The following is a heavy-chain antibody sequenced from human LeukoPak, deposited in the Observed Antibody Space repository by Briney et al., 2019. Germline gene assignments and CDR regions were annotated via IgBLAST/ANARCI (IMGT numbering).Heavy chain of an antibody. CDR1: GGSVSGYY. CDR2: IYYSGST. Sequence: SETLSLTCTVSGGSVSGYYWSWIRQPPVKGLEWIGYIYYSGSTNYNPSLKSRVTISVDTSKNQFSLKLSSVTAADTAVYYCARGCSAGTPHNWFDPWGQGTLVTVSS. J-gene: IGHJ5*02. V-gene: IGHV4-59*02. D-gene: IGHD6-13*01. CDR3: ARGCSAGTPHNWFDP.